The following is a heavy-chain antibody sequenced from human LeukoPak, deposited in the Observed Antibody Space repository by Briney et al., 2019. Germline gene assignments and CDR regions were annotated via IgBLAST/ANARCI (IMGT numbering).Heavy chain of an antibody. V-gene: IGHV3-48*02. CDR1: GFSFTDYT. Sequence: GGSLRLSCATSGFSFTDYTMNWVRQAPGKGLEWISNIRTTAEGAKYAYYADSVKGRVTISRDDGKNTLYLHMNSLRDDDTAVYYCATDQRYAFDYWGQGILVTVSS. J-gene: IGHJ4*02. CDR3: ATDQRYAFDY. D-gene: IGHD3-9*01. CDR2: IRTTAEGAKYA.